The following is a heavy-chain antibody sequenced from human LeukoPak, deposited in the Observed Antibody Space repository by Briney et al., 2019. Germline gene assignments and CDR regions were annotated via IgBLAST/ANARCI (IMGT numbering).Heavy chain of an antibody. CDR1: GFTFDDYA. CDR2: ISWNSGSI. J-gene: IGHJ3*02. CDR3: AKAVVDSSGMDHDAFDI. D-gene: IGHD6-19*01. Sequence: PGGSLRLSCAASGFTFDDYAMHGVRQAPGKGLEWVSGISWNSGSIGYADSVKGRFTISRDNAKNSLYLQMNSLRAEDMALYYCAKAVVDSSGMDHDAFDIWGQGTMVTVSS. V-gene: IGHV3-9*03.